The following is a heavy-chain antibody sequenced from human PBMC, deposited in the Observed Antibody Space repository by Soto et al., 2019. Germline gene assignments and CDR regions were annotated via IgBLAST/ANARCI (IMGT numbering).Heavy chain of an antibody. Sequence: QVQLQESGPGLVKPSETLSLTCAVSGASIRSYHWSWIRQPAGKGLEWIGRMQHTGNTNYNPSLTSRVTMSVDTSKNHISLKMTSVTAADTAVYFCAKDVSSRRWFDPWGQGILVIVSS. CDR1: GASIRSYH. CDR3: AKDVSSRRWFDP. J-gene: IGHJ5*02. V-gene: IGHV4-4*07. D-gene: IGHD3-16*01. CDR2: MQHTGNT.